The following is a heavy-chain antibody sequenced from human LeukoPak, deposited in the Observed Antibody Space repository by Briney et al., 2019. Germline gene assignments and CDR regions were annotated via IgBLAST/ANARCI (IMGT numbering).Heavy chain of an antibody. J-gene: IGHJ6*02. Sequence: SETLSLTCTVSGGSISSYYWSWIRQPAGKGLERIGRIYTSGSTNYNPSLKSRVTMSVDTSKNQFSLKLSSVTAADTAVYYCAREGAYCSGGSCYSPYYYGMDVWGQGTTVTVSS. D-gene: IGHD2-15*01. CDR3: AREGAYCSGGSCYSPYYYGMDV. V-gene: IGHV4-4*07. CDR1: GGSISSYY. CDR2: IYTSGST.